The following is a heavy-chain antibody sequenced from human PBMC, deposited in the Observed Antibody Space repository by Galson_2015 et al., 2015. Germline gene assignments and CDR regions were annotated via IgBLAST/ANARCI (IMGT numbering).Heavy chain of an antibody. CDR3: ARASSVDTAMVAMVY. CDR1: GFTFSSYS. CDR2: ISSSSSTI. J-gene: IGHJ4*02. Sequence: SLRLSCAASGFTFSSYSMNWVRQAPGKGLEWVSYISSSSSTIYYADSVKGRFTISRDNAKNSLYLQMNSLRDEDTAVYYCARASSVDTAMVAMVYWGQGTLVTVSS. D-gene: IGHD5-18*01. V-gene: IGHV3-48*02.